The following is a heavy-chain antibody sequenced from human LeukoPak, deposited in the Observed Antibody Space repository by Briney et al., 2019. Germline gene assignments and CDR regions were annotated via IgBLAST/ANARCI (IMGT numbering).Heavy chain of an antibody. CDR3: ARGGFGGRSFDWLLSADY. J-gene: IGHJ4*02. CDR2: INPNSGGT. CDR1: GYTFTGYY. Sequence: ASVKVSCKASGYTFTGYYMHWVRQAPGQGLEWMGWINPNSGGTNYAQKFQGRVTMTRDTSISTAYMELSRLRSDDTAVYYCARGGFGGRSFDWLLSADYWGQGTLVTVSS. V-gene: IGHV1-2*02. D-gene: IGHD3-9*01.